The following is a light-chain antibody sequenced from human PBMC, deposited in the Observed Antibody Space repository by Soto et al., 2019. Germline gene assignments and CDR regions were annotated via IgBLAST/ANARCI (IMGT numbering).Light chain of an antibody. Sequence: QSALTQPASVSGSRGQSITISCTGTSSDVGGYNYVSWYQQHPGKAPKLMIYEVSNRPSGVSNRFSGSKSGNTASLIISGLQAEDEGDYYCSSYTSSSTRVFGTGTKLTVL. CDR2: EVS. J-gene: IGLJ1*01. CDR3: SSYTSSSTRV. CDR1: SSDVGGYNY. V-gene: IGLV2-14*01.